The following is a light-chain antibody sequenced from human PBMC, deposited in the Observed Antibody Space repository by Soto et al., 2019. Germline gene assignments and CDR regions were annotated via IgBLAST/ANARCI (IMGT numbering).Light chain of an antibody. Sequence: DIQMTQSPSTLSASVGDRVTITCRASQTINRWLAWYQQRPGEAPSLLIFDASTLESGVPSRFSGGGSGTEFSLTISSLQPDDFASYHCQQYSSYPYTFGQGTKLEIK. CDR1: QTINRW. CDR2: DAS. V-gene: IGKV1-5*01. J-gene: IGKJ2*01. CDR3: QQYSSYPYT.